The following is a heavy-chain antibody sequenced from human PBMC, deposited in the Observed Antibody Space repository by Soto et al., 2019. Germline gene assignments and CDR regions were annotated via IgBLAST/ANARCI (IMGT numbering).Heavy chain of an antibody. CDR1: GFIFTSYA. V-gene: IGHV3-48*02. J-gene: IGHJ4*02. D-gene: IGHD3-10*01. CDR3: ARDWYYYGSGSYYPFDY. CDR2: ISSNSGTI. Sequence: QPGGSLRLSCAASGFIFTSYAMNWVRQAPGKGLEWVSYISSNSGTIYYTDSVKGRFTISRDNTKNSLYLQMNSLRDEDTAVYYCARDWYYYGSGSYYPFDYWGQGTLVTVSS.